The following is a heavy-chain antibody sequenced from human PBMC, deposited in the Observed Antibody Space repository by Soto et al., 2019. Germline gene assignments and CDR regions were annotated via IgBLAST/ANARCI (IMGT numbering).Heavy chain of an antibody. V-gene: IGHV3-74*01. CDR2: ISSDGRSI. Sequence: GGSLRLSCTASGFTLSNFWMHWVRQVPGRGLVWVSRISSDGRSINYAASVKGRFTISRDTAKNTLYLQMNSLSAEDTALYYCARDEGVGSPLRGFDSWGQGTLVTVSS. CDR1: GFTLSNFW. J-gene: IGHJ4*02. CDR3: ARDEGVGSPLRGFDS. D-gene: IGHD1-26*01.